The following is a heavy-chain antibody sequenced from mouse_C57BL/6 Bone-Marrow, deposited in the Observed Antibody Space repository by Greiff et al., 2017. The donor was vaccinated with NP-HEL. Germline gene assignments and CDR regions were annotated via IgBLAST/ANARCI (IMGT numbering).Heavy chain of an antibody. Sequence: VQLQQPGAELVKPGASVKVSCKASGYTFTSYWMHWVKQRPGQGLEWIGRIHPSDSDTNYNQKFKGKATLTVDKSSSTAYMQLSSLTSEDSAVYYCAAYYYGSRYWYFDVWGTGTTVTVSS. CDR2: IHPSDSDT. CDR3: AAYYYGSRYWYFDV. J-gene: IGHJ1*03. D-gene: IGHD1-1*01. V-gene: IGHV1-74*01. CDR1: GYTFTSYW.